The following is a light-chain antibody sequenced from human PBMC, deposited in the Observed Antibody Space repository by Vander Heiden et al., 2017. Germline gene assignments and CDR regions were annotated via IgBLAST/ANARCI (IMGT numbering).Light chain of an antibody. J-gene: IGKJ4*01. CDR1: QGISSY. Sequence: DIQLTQSPSFLSASVGDRVTITCRASQGISSYLAWYQQKPGKAPKLLIYAASTLQSGVPSRFSCSGSGTEFTLTISSLQPEDFATYYCQQLNSYPLSTFGGGTKVEIK. V-gene: IGKV1-9*01. CDR2: AAS. CDR3: QQLNSYPLST.